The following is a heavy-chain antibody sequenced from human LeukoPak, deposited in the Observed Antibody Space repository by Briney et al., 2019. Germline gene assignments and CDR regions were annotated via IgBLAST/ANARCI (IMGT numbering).Heavy chain of an antibody. CDR3: ARVHRTSYYYYGMDV. D-gene: IGHD3/OR15-3a*01. CDR1: GFTVSSNY. V-gene: IGHV3-66*01. J-gene: IGHJ6*02. CDR2: IYSGGST. Sequence: GGSLRLSCAASGFTVSSNYMSWVRQAPGEGLEWVSVIYSGGSTYYADSVKGRFTISRDNSRNTLYLQMNSLRAEDTAVYYCARVHRTSYYYYGMDVWGQGTTVTVSS.